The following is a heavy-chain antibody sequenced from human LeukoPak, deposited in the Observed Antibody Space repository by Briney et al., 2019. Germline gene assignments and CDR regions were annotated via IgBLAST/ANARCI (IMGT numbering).Heavy chain of an antibody. J-gene: IGHJ5*02. CDR2: INHSGST. CDR1: GGSFSGYY. D-gene: IGHD6-6*01. Sequence: PSETLSLTCAVYGGSFSGYYWSWIRQPPGKGLEWIGEINHSGSTNYNPSLKSRVTISVDTSKNQFSLKLSSVTAADTAVYYCARGLHLSPSIAARFAGFWFDPWGQGTLVTVSS. CDR3: ARGLHLSPSIAARFAGFWFDP. V-gene: IGHV4-34*01.